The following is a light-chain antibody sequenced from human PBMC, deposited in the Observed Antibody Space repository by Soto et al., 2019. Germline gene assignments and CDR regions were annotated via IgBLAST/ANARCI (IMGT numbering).Light chain of an antibody. CDR1: QDISNY. CDR2: DAS. Sequence: DIQMTQSPSSLSASVGDRVTITCQASQDISNYLNWYQKKPGKAPKLLIYDASNLETGVPSRFSGRGSGTDFTFTISSLQPEDIATYYCQQYDNLPFTFGPGTKVDI. J-gene: IGKJ3*01. V-gene: IGKV1-33*01. CDR3: QQYDNLPFT.